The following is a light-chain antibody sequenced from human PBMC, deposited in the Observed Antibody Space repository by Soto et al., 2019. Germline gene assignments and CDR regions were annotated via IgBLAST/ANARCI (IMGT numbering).Light chain of an antibody. V-gene: IGLV2-14*03. CDR2: DVT. J-gene: IGLJ1*01. CDR1: SSDVGGYNY. Sequence: QSVLTQPASVSGSPGQSITISCTGTSSDVGGYNYVSWYQHHPGKAPKLIIYDVTNRPSGVSNPFSGSKSGNTASLTISGLQPEDEVDYYCSSYTTSNTRQIVFGTGTNVTV. CDR3: SSYTTSNTRQIV.